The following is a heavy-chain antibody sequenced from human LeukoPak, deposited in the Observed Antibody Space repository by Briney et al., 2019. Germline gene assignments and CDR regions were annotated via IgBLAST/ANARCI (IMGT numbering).Heavy chain of an antibody. CDR1: GFTFSSYW. V-gene: IGHV3-74*01. J-gene: IGHJ4*02. CDR2: LSPDESTT. CDR3: VRGTYGYNYGYLDY. Sequence: GSLRLSCAASGFTFSSYWMHWVRQAPGKGLLWVSRLSPDESTTAYADSVKGRFTISRDNAKNTLYLQMNSLRAEDTAVYYCVRGTYGYNYGYLDYWGQGTLVTVSS. D-gene: IGHD5-24*01.